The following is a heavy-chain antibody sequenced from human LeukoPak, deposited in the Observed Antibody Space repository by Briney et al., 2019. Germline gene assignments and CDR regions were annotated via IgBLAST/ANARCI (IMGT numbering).Heavy chain of an antibody. Sequence: PGGSLRVSCAASGFTFDDYGMSWVRQAPGKGLEWVSAISGSGGSTYYADSVKGRFTISRDNSKNTLYLQMYSLRAEDTAVYYCAKAPGYSRAQGFDYWGQGTLVTVSS. CDR1: GFTFDDYG. D-gene: IGHD6-13*01. CDR2: ISGSGGST. CDR3: AKAPGYSRAQGFDY. V-gene: IGHV3-23*01. J-gene: IGHJ4*02.